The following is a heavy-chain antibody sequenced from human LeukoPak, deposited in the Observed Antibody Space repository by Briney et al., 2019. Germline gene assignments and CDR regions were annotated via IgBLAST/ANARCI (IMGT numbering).Heavy chain of an antibody. Sequence: GASVKVSCKASGYTFTSYYMHWVRQAPGQGLEWMGRINPNSGGTNYAQKFQGRVTMTRDMSISTAYMELSRLRSDDTAVYYCARAGSSYDPLDYWGQGTLVTVSS. CDR3: ARAGSSYDPLDY. CDR1: GYTFTSYY. V-gene: IGHV1-2*06. J-gene: IGHJ4*02. CDR2: INPNSGGT. D-gene: IGHD2/OR15-2a*01.